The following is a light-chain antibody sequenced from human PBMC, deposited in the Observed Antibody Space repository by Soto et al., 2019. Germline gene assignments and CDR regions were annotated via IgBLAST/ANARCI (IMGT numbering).Light chain of an antibody. V-gene: IGKV1-33*01. CDR1: QDIATY. CDR2: DAS. Sequence: DIQMTQSTSSLSASVGNRVTITCQASQDIATYLNWYQQKPGKAPNLLIYDASNLETGVPSRFSGGGSGTHFTFTISNLQPEDIATYYCQQYDNLPPTWTFGQGANVDIK. CDR3: QQYDNLPPTWT. J-gene: IGKJ1*01.